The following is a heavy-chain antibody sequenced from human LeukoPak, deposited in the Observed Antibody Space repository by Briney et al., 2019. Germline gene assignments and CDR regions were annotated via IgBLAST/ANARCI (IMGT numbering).Heavy chain of an antibody. CDR1: GFTFSSYG. CDR3: AKRVAGGSSSWWYDY. Sequence: GGSLRLSCAASGFTFSSYGMHWVRQAPGKGLEWVAVISYDGSNKYYADSVKGRFTISRDNSKNTLYLQMNSLRAEDTAVYYCAKRVAGGSSSWWYDYWGQGTLVTVSS. CDR2: ISYDGSNK. J-gene: IGHJ4*02. V-gene: IGHV3-30*18. D-gene: IGHD6-13*01.